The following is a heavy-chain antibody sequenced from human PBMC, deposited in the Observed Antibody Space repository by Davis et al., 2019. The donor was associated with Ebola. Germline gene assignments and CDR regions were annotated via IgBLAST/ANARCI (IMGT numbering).Heavy chain of an antibody. CDR3: ARDPPPDCSSTSCFYYYYYYGMDV. Sequence: GGSLRLSCEASGFTFSSYAMSWVRQAPGKGLEWVSGISSSGDKIYYADSVKGRFTISRDNSKNTLYLQMNSLRAEDTAVYYCARDPPPDCSSTSCFYYYYYYGMDVWGQGTTVTVSS. J-gene: IGHJ6*02. V-gene: IGHV3-23*01. CDR1: GFTFSSYA. CDR2: ISSSGDKI. D-gene: IGHD2-2*01.